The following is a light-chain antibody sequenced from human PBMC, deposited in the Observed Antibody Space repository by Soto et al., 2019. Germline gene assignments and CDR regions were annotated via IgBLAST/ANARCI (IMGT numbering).Light chain of an antibody. Sequence: QSALTQPPSASGSPGQSVTISCTGTSSDVGAYNYVSWYQQHPGKAPKLMIYDVSKRPSGVPYRFSGSKSGNAASLTVSGLQGEDEADYYCSSYAGSSWVFGGGTKPPS. V-gene: IGLV2-8*01. J-gene: IGLJ3*02. CDR3: SSYAGSSWV. CDR2: DVS. CDR1: SSDVGAYNY.